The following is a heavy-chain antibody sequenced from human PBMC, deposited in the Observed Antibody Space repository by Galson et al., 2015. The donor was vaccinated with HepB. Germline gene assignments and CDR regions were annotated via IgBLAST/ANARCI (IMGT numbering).Heavy chain of an antibody. V-gene: IGHV3-30*18. CDR2: ISYDGSNE. CDR3: AKGRELRYFDWDDAFDI. Sequence: SLRLSCAASGFTFSSYGMHWVRQAPGKGLEWVAVISYDGSNEYYTDSVKGRFTISRDNSKNTLYLQMNCLRAEDTAVYYCAKGRELRYFDWDDAFDIWGQGTMVTVSS. CDR1: GFTFSSYG. D-gene: IGHD3-9*01. J-gene: IGHJ3*02.